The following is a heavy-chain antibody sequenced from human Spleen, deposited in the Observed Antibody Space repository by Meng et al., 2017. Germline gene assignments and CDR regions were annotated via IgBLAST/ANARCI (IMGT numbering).Heavy chain of an antibody. CDR1: GGSFSGYY. J-gene: IGHJ6*02. CDR2: INHSGST. V-gene: IGHV4-34*01. D-gene: IGHD2-2*01. CDR3: ARWGGVVVVPAPHYYYYGMDV. Sequence: SETLSLTCAVYGGSFSGYYWSWIRQPPGKGLELIGEINHSGSTNYNPSLKIRVTISVDTSKNQFSLKLSSVTAADTAVYYCARWGGVVVVPAPHYYYYGMDVWGQGTTVTVSS.